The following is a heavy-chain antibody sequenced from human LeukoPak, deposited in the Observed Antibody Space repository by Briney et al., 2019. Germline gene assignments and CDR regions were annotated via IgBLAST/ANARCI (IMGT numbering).Heavy chain of an antibody. CDR1: GVTSSSHA. J-gene: IGHJ6*03. CDR2: ISGSGGAT. D-gene: IGHD3-10*01. CDR3: ASGDFGYYYYMDV. Sequence: GGSLRLSCAASGVTSSSHAMKWVRQAAGKGLEWVSTISGSGGATYYAASAVGRFTISRDNSKNTVYLQMNSLRADDTAIYYCASGDFGYYYYMDVWGKGTTVTVSS. V-gene: IGHV3-23*01.